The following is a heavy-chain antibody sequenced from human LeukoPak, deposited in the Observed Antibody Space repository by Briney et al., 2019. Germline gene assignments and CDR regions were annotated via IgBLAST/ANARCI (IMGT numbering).Heavy chain of an antibody. CDR3: AVFPGIVGGTPLRNDAFDI. J-gene: IGHJ3*02. D-gene: IGHD1-26*01. CDR2: INPNSGGT. V-gene: IGHV1-2*02. CDR1: GYTFTNYG. Sequence: ASVKVSCKASGYTFTNYGISWVRQAPGQGLEWMGWINPNSGGTNYAQKFQGRVTMTRDTSISTAYMELSRLRSDDTAVYYCAVFPGIVGGTPLRNDAFDIWGQGTMVTVSS.